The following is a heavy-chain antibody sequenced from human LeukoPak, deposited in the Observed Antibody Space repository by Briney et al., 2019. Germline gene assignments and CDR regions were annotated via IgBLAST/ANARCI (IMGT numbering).Heavy chain of an antibody. CDR2: ISAYNGNT. V-gene: IGHV1-18*01. J-gene: IGHJ4*02. CDR3: ASTPISGPPRFDY. Sequence: GASVKVSCKASGYTFTSYGISWVPQAPGQGLEWMGGISAYNGNTNYAQKLQDRATMTTDTSTSTAYMELRSLRSDDTAVYYCASTPISGPPRFDYCGQGTLVTVSS. CDR1: GYTFTSYG. D-gene: IGHD3-3*02.